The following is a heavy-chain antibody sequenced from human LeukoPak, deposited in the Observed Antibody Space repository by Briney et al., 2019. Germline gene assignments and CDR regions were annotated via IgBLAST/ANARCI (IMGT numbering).Heavy chain of an antibody. Sequence: GGSLRLSCAASGFTFSGYWMSWVRQAPGKGLEWVANIKQDGSEKYYVDSVKGRFTISRDNAKNSPYLQMNSLRAEDTAVYYCAREIYCGGDCYYYFDYWGQGTLVTVSS. V-gene: IGHV3-7*01. J-gene: IGHJ4*02. CDR1: GFTFSGYW. CDR3: AREIYCGGDCYYYFDY. D-gene: IGHD2-21*02. CDR2: IKQDGSEK.